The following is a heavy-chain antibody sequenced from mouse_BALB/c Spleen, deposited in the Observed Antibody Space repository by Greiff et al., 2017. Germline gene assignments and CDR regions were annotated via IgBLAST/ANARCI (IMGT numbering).Heavy chain of an antibody. CDR3: ARDGGYYGSSYWYFDV. V-gene: IGHV5-15*02. CDR1: GFTFSDYG. CDR2: ISNLAYSI. D-gene: IGHD1-1*01. Sequence: DVKLVESGGGLVQPGGSRKLSCAASGFTFSDYGMAWVRQAPGKGPEWVAFISNLAYSIYYADTVTGRFTISRENAKNTLYLEMSSLRSEDTAMYYCARDGGYYGSSYWYFDVWGAGTTVTVSS. J-gene: IGHJ1*01.